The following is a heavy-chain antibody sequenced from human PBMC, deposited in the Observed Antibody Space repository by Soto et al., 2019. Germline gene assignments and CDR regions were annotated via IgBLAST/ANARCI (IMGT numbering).Heavy chain of an antibody. CDR3: ATHHMAATAMYFDY. CDR2: IYDNDST. V-gene: IGHV4-31*03. CDR1: GVSISSGGYY. J-gene: IGHJ4*02. Sequence: QVQLQESGPGVVKPSQTLSLTCTVSGVSISSGGYYWSWIRQHPGKGLEWIGYIYDNDSTYYNPSLKRRVTMSVDTSMTQISLTLSAVTSADTAVYYCATHHMAATAMYFDYWGQGTLVTASA. D-gene: IGHD6-19*01.